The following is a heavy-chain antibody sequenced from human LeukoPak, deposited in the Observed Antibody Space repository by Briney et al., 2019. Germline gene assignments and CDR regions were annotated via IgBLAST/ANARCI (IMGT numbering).Heavy chain of an antibody. Sequence: RSLRLSCTASGFTFGDYAMSWFRQAPGKGLEWVGFIRSKAYGGTTEYAASVKGRFTISRDDSKSIAYLQMNSLKTEDTAVYYCTRDRRERGYYDSSGYQGGYWGQGTLVTVSS. D-gene: IGHD3-22*01. CDR1: GFTFGDYA. V-gene: IGHV3-49*03. J-gene: IGHJ4*02. CDR3: TRDRRERGYYDSSGYQGGY. CDR2: IRSKAYGGTT.